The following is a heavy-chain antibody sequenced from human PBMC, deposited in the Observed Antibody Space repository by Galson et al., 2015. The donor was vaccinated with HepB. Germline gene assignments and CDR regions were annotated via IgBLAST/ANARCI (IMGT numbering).Heavy chain of an antibody. CDR1: GFSLSSSGIR. J-gene: IGHJ3*02. D-gene: IGHD3-3*01. V-gene: IGHV2-70*04. CDR2: NDWNDGE. CDR3: ARTEYYDSWSGQTKMEAFDI. Sequence: PALVKPTQTLTLTCTFSGFSLSSSGIRVSWLRQPPGKALEWLAHNDWNDGEVSSRPLKTRLTISKDTSKNQGGRKRTNKDSVDTATYYCARTEYYDSWSGQTKMEAFDIWGQGTTVTVSS.